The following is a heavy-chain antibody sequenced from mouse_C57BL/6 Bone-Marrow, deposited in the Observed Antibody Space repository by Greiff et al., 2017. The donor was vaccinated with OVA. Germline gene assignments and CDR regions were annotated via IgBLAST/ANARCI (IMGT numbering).Heavy chain of an antibody. CDR1: GFSLTSYG. Sequence: QVQLKESGPGLVAPSQSLSITCTVSGFSLTSYGVSWVRQPPGKGLEWLGVIWGDGSTNYHSALISRLSISKDNSKSQVYLKLNSLQTDDTTTYYCAKPSITTVVATDYYYAMDYWGQGTSVTVSS. CDR2: IWGDGST. V-gene: IGHV2-3*01. CDR3: AKPSITTVVATDYYYAMDY. J-gene: IGHJ4*01. D-gene: IGHD1-1*01.